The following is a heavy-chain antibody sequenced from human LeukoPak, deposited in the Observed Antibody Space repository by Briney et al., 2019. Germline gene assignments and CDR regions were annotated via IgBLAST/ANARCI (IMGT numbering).Heavy chain of an antibody. CDR3: TTDYGSENYYYGMDV. CDR1: GFNFGIYS. CDR2: IRSKANSYAT. D-gene: IGHD3-10*01. J-gene: IGHJ6*02. V-gene: IGHV3-73*01. Sequence: PGGSLRLSCAGSGFNFGIYSMDWVRQASGKGLEWVGRIRSKANSYATAYAASVKGRFTISRDDSKNTAYLQMNSLKTEDTAVYYCTTDYGSENYYYGMDVWGQGTTVTVSS.